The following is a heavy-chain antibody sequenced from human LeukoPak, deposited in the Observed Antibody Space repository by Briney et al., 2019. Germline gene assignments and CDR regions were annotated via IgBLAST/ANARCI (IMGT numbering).Heavy chain of an antibody. J-gene: IGHJ3*02. CDR2: IIPIFGTA. D-gene: IGHD1-26*01. CDR3: ARDIRGARSSPFNAFDI. CDR1: GGTFSSYA. V-gene: IGHV1-69*05. Sequence: SVKVSCKASGGTFSSYAISWVRQAPGQGLEWMGRIIPIFGTANYAQKFQGRVTITTDESTSTAYMELSSLRSEDTAVYYCARDIRGARSSPFNAFDIWGQGTMATVSS.